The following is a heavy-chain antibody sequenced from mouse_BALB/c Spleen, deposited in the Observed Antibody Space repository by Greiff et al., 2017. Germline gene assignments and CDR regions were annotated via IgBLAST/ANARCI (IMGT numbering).Heavy chain of an antibody. CDR2: IDPENGDT. Sequence: EVQLQQSGAELVRSGASVKLSCTASGFNIKDYYMHWVKQRPEQGLEWIGWIDPENGDTEYAPKFQGKATMTADTSSNTAYLQLSSLTSEDTAVYYCKGGYDGGDYWGQGTTLTVSS. CDR1: GFNIKDYY. D-gene: IGHD2-14*01. CDR3: KGGYDGGDY. V-gene: IGHV14-4*02. J-gene: IGHJ2*01.